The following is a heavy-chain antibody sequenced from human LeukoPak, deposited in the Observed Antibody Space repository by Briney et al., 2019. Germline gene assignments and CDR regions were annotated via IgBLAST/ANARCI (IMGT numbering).Heavy chain of an antibody. D-gene: IGHD6-19*01. V-gene: IGHV3-64*01. CDR3: ARDCEMAVAGYYYYYGMDA. CDR1: GFTFSSYA. Sequence: GGSLRLSCAASGFTFSSYAMHWVRQAPGKGLEYVSAISSNGGSTYYANSVKGRFTISRDNSKNTLYLQMGSLRAEDMAVYYCARDCEMAVAGYYYYYGMDAWGQGTTVTVSS. J-gene: IGHJ6*02. CDR2: ISSNGGST.